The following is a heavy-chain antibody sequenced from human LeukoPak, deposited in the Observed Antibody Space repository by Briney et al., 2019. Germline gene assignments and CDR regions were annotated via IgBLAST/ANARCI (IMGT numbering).Heavy chain of an antibody. V-gene: IGHV3-53*01. CDR3: ARDSGHDAFDI. J-gene: IGHJ3*02. Sequence: GGSLRLSCAASGFTASTNYVSWVRQAPGEGLEWGSVIYRSGSTYYADSVKGRFTISRDNSKNTLYLQMNRLRAEDTAVYYCARDSGHDAFDIWGQGTMVTVSS. CDR1: GFTASTNY. CDR2: IYRSGST.